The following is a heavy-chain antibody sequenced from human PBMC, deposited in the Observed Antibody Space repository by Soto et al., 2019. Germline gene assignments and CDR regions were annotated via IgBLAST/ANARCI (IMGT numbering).Heavy chain of an antibody. J-gene: IGHJ4*02. V-gene: IGHV4-31*03. CDR2: IYYSGST. CDR1: GGSISSGGYY. CDR3: ARGTIVGEMATIHSPYYFDY. D-gene: IGHD5-12*01. Sequence: QVQLQESGPGLVKPSQTLSLTCTVSGGSISSGGYYWSWIRQHPGKGLEWIGYIYYSGSTYYNPSLKSRVTISVDTSKNQFSLKLSSVTAADTAVYYCARGTIVGEMATIHSPYYFDYWGQGTLVTVSS.